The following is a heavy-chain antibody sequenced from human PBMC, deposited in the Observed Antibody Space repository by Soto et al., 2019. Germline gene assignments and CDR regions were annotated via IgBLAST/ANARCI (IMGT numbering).Heavy chain of an antibody. CDR1: GYSFAGYW. D-gene: IGHD3-22*01. V-gene: IGHV5-10-1*01. Sequence: PGESLKISCKESGYSFAGYWITWVRQKPGKGLEWMGRIDPSDSQTYYSPSFRGHVTISVTKSITTVFLQWSSLRASDTAMYYCARQIYDSDTDPNFQYYFDSWGQGTPVTVSS. J-gene: IGHJ4*02. CDR2: IDPSDSQT. CDR3: ARQIYDSDTDPNFQYYFDS.